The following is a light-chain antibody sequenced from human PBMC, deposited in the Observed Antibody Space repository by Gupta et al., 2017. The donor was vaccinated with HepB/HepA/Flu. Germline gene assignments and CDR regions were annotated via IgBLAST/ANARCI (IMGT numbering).Light chain of an antibody. CDR2: GAS. CDR1: QSVGTGF. J-gene: IGKJ1*01. Sequence: EVVLTQSPGTLSLSPGERATLSCRASQSVGTGFLAWYQQRLGQAPRLLIFGASSSGTGAPERFRGSVSGIAFTLTIIRPEPEAFAVYHCRQECSSPWTFGQGTKVEI. CDR3: RQECSSPWT. V-gene: IGKV3-20*01.